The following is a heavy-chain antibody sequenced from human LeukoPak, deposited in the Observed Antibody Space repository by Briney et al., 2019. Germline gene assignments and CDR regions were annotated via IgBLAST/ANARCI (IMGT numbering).Heavy chain of an antibody. CDR1: GYTFTSYD. D-gene: IGHD6-19*01. Sequence: ASVKVSCKASGYTFTSYDINWVRQATGQGLEWMGWMNPNSGNTGYAQKFQGRVTMTRNTSISTAYMELSSLRSEDTAVYYCARTYSSGWYGFYYYYYMDVWGKGTTVTISS. CDR3: ARTYSSGWYGFYYYYYMDV. CDR2: MNPNSGNT. V-gene: IGHV1-8*01. J-gene: IGHJ6*03.